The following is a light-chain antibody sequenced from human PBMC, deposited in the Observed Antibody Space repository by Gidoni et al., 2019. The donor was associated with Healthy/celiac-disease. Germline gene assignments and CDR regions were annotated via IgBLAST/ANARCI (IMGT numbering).Light chain of an antibody. J-gene: IGLJ2*01. CDR2: EVS. V-gene: IGLV2-14*01. CDR3: SSYTSSSTPVV. Sequence: QSALTQPVSVSGSPGQSITISCTGTSSAVGGYNYVSWYQQHPGKAPKLMIYEVSNRPSGVSNRFSGSKSGNTASLTISGLQAEDEADYYCSSYTSSSTPVVFGGGTKLTVL. CDR1: SSAVGGYNY.